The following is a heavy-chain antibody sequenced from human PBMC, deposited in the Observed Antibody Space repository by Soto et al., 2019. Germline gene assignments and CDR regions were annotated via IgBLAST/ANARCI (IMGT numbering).Heavy chain of an antibody. CDR2: IIPIFGTA. CDR3: ARPKDCGGDCYRGEFDY. D-gene: IGHD2-21*02. J-gene: IGHJ4*02. Sequence: QVQLVQSGAEVKKPGSSVKVSCKASGGTFSSYAISWVRQAPGQGLEWMGGIIPIFGTANYAQKVQGRVTITADESTSTAYMELSSLRSEDTAVYYCARPKDCGGDCYRGEFDYWGQGTLVTVSS. V-gene: IGHV1-69*12. CDR1: GGTFSSYA.